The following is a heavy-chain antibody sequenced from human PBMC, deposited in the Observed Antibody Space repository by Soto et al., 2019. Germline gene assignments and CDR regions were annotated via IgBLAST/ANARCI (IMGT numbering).Heavy chain of an antibody. CDR2: ISAGSTYI. V-gene: IGHV3-21*01. CDR3: SRIRPIRHDISGYLGY. Sequence: GGSLRLSCEASGFTFRTFSMTWVRQAPGKGLEWVASISAGSTYIYHADSLKGRLTISRDNAETFLFLQPNSLRAEDTALDYSSRIRPIRHDISGYLGYWGHGTLVTASS. D-gene: IGHD3-22*01. CDR1: GFTFRTFS. J-gene: IGHJ4*01.